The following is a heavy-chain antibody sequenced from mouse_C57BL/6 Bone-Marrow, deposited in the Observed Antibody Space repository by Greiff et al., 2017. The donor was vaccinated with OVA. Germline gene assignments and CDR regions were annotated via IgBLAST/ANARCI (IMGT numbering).Heavy chain of an antibody. CDR1: GFTFSSYG. J-gene: IGHJ3*01. Sequence: EVHLVESGGDLVKPGGSLKLSCAASGFTFSSYGMSWVRPTPDKRLEWVATISSGGSYTYYPDSVKGRFTISRDNAKNTLYLQMSSLKSEDTAMYYCARHYYYGTTWFADWGQGTLVTVSA. CDR3: ARHYYYGTTWFAD. CDR2: ISSGGSYT. D-gene: IGHD1-1*01. V-gene: IGHV5-6*01.